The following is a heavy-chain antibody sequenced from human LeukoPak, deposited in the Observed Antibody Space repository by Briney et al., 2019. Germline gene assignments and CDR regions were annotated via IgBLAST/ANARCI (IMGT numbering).Heavy chain of an antibody. CDR3: TRGYYGDKSLLYYYGMDV. D-gene: IGHD4-17*01. J-gene: IGHJ6*02. Sequence: GGSLRLSCAASGFTFGDYAMSWFRQAPGKGLEWVGFIRSKLYGGTTEYAASVKGRFTISRDDSKSIAYLQMNSLKTEDTAVYYCTRGYYGDKSLLYYYGMDVWGQGTTVTVSS. CDR2: IRSKLYGGTT. CDR1: GFTFGDYA. V-gene: IGHV3-49*03.